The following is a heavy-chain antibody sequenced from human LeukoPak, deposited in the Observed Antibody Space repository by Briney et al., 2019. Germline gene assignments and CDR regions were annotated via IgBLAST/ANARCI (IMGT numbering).Heavy chain of an antibody. CDR1: GGTFSFYA. J-gene: IGHJ3*02. V-gene: IGHV1-69*04. CDR3: ARASQDSYGSGSYYRGGDAFDI. Sequence: GSSVKVSFKASGGTFSFYAIDWVGHAPGQGLEWMGRIIPILGIANYAQKFQGRVTITADKSTSTAYMELSSLRSEDTAVYYCARASQDSYGSGSYYRGGDAFDIWGQGTMVTVSS. D-gene: IGHD3-10*01. CDR2: IIPILGIA.